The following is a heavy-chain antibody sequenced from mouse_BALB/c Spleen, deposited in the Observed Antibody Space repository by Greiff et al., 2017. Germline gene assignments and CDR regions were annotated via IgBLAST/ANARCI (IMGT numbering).Heavy chain of an antibody. V-gene: IGHV2-6-7*01. CDR2: IWGDGST. CDR3: ARDNYGSRGAMDY. Sequence: QVQLKQSGPGLVAPSQSLSITCTVSGFSLTGYGVNWVRQPPGKGLEWLGMIWGDGSTDYNSALKSRLSISKDNSKSQVFLKMNSLQTDDTARYYCARDNYGSRGAMDYWGQGTSVTVSS. J-gene: IGHJ4*01. CDR1: GFSLTGYG. D-gene: IGHD1-1*01.